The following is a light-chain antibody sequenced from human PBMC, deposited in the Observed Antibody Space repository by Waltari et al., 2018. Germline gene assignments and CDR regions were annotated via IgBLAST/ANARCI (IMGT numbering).Light chain of an antibody. CDR2: WAS. J-gene: IGKJ1*01. CDR3: QQYYTTPPT. Sequence: DIVLTQSPDSLAGSLGERATITCKSSQSILHSSNNWNYLAWYQQKPGQPAKLLIYWASTRESGVPDRFSGSGSVTDFTLTISSLQAEDVAVYYCQQYYTTPPTFGQGTRVEIK. V-gene: IGKV4-1*01. CDR1: QSILHSSNNWNY.